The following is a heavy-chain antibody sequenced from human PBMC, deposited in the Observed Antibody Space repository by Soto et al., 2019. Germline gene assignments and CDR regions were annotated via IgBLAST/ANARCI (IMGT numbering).Heavy chain of an antibody. Sequence: GSLRLSCAGSGFTFGDSYMSWIRQPPGKGLEWLSYISPGSRYTAYADSVKGRFTISRDNAKRSLYLQMMSLTAEDTAIYYCVRGGGGGLFDPWGQGTMVTVSS. J-gene: IGHJ5*02. V-gene: IGHV3-11*06. CDR3: VRGGGGGLFDP. CDR1: GFTFGDSY. D-gene: IGHD2-15*01. CDR2: ISPGSRYT.